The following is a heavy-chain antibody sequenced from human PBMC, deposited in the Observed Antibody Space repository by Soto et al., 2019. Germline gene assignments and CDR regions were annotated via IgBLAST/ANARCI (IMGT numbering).Heavy chain of an antibody. CDR3: ASGYGSIDH. CDR1: GGSISSGGYY. CDR2: MYHSGST. V-gene: IGHV4-31*03. Sequence: QVQLQESGPGLVKPSQTLSLTCTVSGGSISSGGYYWSWIRQHPGKGLEWIGYMYHSGSTYYNPSRKSRVTMSVDTSKTEFSLKVRSVTAADTALYYCASGYGSIDHWGQGTLVTVSS. J-gene: IGHJ4*02. D-gene: IGHD2-2*03.